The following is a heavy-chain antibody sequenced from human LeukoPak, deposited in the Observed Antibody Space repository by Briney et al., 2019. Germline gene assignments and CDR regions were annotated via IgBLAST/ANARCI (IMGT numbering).Heavy chain of an antibody. Sequence: KPGRSLRLSCTASGFTFSNYGMCWVRQAPGKGLEWISAIRGSGATTYYADSVKGRFTISRDNSKNTLYLQMNSLRAEDTAVYYCAKDTGRILITVPKDAFDIWGQGTMVTVSS. CDR2: IRGSGATT. CDR1: GFTFSNYG. CDR3: AKDTGRILITVPKDAFDI. D-gene: IGHD3-16*01. J-gene: IGHJ3*02. V-gene: IGHV3-23*01.